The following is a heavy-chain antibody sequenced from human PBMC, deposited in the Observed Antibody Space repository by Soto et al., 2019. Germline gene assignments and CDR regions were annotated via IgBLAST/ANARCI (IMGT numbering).Heavy chain of an antibody. CDR2: IYYSGST. CDR3: ATRITVFGLLIPPFDP. Sequence: SETLSLTCTVSGGSISDYYWSWIRQPPGKGLEWIGYIYYSGSTDYNPSLQSRVTISVDTSKSQFSLRLNSVTAADTAVYYCATRITVFGLLIPPFDPWGQGTQVTVSS. CDR1: GGSISDYY. V-gene: IGHV4-59*01. J-gene: IGHJ5*02. D-gene: IGHD3-3*01.